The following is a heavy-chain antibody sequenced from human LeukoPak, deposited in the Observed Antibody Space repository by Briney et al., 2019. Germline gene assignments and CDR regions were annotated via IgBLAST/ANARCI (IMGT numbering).Heavy chain of an antibody. Sequence: ASVKDSCKASGYTFTRYDINWVRQATGQGLEWMGWMNPKSGNTGHAQKFQGRVTITRDTSISTVYTELNSLTSEDTAIYYCAADPAGFGAFDIWGHGTIVTVSS. D-gene: IGHD3-16*01. CDR2: MNPKSGNT. J-gene: IGHJ3*02. CDR1: GYTFTRYD. CDR3: AADPAGFGAFDI. V-gene: IGHV1-8*03.